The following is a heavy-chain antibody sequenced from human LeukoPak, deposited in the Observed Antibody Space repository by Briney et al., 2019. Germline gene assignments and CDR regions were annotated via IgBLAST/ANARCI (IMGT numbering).Heavy chain of an antibody. CDR2: IRFDGSNK. J-gene: IGHJ4*02. D-gene: IGHD1-26*01. Sequence: TGGSLRLSCAASGFTFSSYGMHWVRQAPGKGRAGVAFIRFDGSNKYYADSVKGQFTISRDNSKNTLYLQMNSLRAEDTAVYYCAKDQVGATVGALGYWGQGTLVTVSS. CDR3: AKDQVGATVGALGY. V-gene: IGHV3-30*02. CDR1: GFTFSSYG.